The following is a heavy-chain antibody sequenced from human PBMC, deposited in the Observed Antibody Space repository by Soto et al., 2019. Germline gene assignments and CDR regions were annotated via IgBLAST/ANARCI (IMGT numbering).Heavy chain of an antibody. CDR3: ASQIIVMLGSGFDI. V-gene: IGHV5-51*01. CDR2: IYPGDSDA. D-gene: IGHD2-21*01. J-gene: IGHJ3*02. CDR1: GFSFSTTW. Sequence: VESLKTSCRGSGFSFSTTWIGWVRQMPWKGLEHMGLIYPGDSDAIYSPSFQGQVTISVDKSISTAYLQWSSLKASDTAMYYCASQIIVMLGSGFDIWGQGTMVTVSS.